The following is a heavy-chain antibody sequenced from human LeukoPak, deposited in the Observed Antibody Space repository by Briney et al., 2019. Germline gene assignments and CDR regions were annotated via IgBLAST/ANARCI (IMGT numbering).Heavy chain of an antibody. CDR2: ISGSGGST. CDR1: GFTFSTYA. D-gene: IGHD2-15*01. Sequence: GGSLRLSFAASGFTFSTYAMSWVRQAPGKGLEWVSGISGSGGSTYYADSVKGRFTISRDNSKNTLYMQMNSLRAEDTSGYYCANTQGNYYYMDVWGKGTTVTVSS. CDR3: ANTQGNYYYMDV. J-gene: IGHJ6*03. V-gene: IGHV3-23*01.